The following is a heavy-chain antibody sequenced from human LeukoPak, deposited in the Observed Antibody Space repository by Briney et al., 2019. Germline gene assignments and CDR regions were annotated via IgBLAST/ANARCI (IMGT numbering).Heavy chain of an antibody. CDR2: INPNSGDT. Sequence: ASMKVSCKASGYTFTGSFMHWVRQAPGQGLEWMGWINPNSGDTVYAQKFQGRVTTTRDTSLSTPYMERSGLRSDDTAVYYCARDYCTGGSCWGGYWGQGTLVTVSS. J-gene: IGHJ4*02. CDR1: GYTFTGSF. D-gene: IGHD2-15*01. CDR3: ARDYCTGGSCWGGY. V-gene: IGHV1-2*02.